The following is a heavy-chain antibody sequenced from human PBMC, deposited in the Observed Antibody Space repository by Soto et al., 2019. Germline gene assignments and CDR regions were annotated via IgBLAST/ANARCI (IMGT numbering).Heavy chain of an antibody. J-gene: IGHJ4*02. V-gene: IGHV4-59*03. D-gene: IGHD3-22*01. CDR2: IYYSGST. CDR1: GGSINNYC. CDR3: AASTGSSQYYFDS. Sequence: SETLSLTCTVSGGSINNYCWNWIRQPPGKGLEWIGNIYYSGSTNYNPSLKSRVTISIDTSKEEFSLNLNSVAAADTAVYYCAASTGSSQYYFDSVGQGALVTVSS.